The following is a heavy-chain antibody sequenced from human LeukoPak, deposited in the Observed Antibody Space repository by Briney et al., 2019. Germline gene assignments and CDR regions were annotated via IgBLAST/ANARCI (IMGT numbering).Heavy chain of an antibody. CDR1: GYTFTSYA. CDR3: AREIGTYYDLWSGYYNTRTFDY. J-gene: IGHJ4*02. CDR2: INTNTGNP. D-gene: IGHD3-3*01. Sequence: GASVKVSCKASGYTFTSYAMNWVRQAPGQGLEWMGWINTNTGNPTYAQGFTGRFVFSLDTSVSTAYLQISSLKAEDTAVYYCAREIGTYYDLWSGYYNTRTFDYWGQGTLVTVSS. V-gene: IGHV7-4-1*02.